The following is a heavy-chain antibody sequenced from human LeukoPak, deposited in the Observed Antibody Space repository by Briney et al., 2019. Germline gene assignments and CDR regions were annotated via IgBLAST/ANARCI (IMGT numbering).Heavy chain of an antibody. CDR2: IYHSGST. D-gene: IGHD6-19*01. CDR1: GGSISSGGYS. CDR3: AREILSSSAWFDS. V-gene: IGHV4-30-2*01. J-gene: IGHJ5*01. Sequence: SQTLSLTCAVSGGSISSGGYSWSWIRQPPGKGPEWIGYIYHSGSTYYNPSLKSRVTISVDRSKNQFSLKLSSVTAADTAVYYCAREILSSSAWFDSWGQGIRVTVSS.